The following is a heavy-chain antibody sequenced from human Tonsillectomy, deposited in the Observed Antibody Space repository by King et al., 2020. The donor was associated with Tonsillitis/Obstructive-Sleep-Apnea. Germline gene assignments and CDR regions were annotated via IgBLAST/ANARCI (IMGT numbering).Heavy chain of an antibody. CDR2: IYYSGST. CDR1: GGSISSSSYY. J-gene: IGHJ5*02. Sequence: QLQESGPGLVKPSETLSLTCTVSGGSISSSSYYWGWIRQPPGKGLEWIGSIYYSGSTYYNPSLKSRVTISVDTSKNQFSLKLSSVNAADTAVYYCARQTLRFLEWLLDWFDPWGQGTLVTVSS. D-gene: IGHD3-3*01. V-gene: IGHV4-39*01. CDR3: ARQTLRFLEWLLDWFDP.